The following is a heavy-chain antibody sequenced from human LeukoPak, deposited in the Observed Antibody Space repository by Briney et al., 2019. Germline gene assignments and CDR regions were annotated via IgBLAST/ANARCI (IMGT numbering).Heavy chain of an antibody. CDR3: AREGIYSRTEPDY. CDR1: GFTFSSYE. CDR2: ISRSGSTI. D-gene: IGHD3-10*01. V-gene: IGHV3-48*03. Sequence: GGSLRLSCAASGFTFSSYEMNWVRQAPGKGLEWVSYISRSGSTIYYEDSVKCRFTISRDNAKNSLYLQMNSLRAEDTAVYYCAREGIYSRTEPDYWGQGTLVTVSS. J-gene: IGHJ4*02.